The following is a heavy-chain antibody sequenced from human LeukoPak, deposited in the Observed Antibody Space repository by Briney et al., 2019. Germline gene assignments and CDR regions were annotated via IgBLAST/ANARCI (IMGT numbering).Heavy chain of an antibody. CDR2: ISGSGGST. CDR3: AKDDYGDYVIYYFDY. D-gene: IGHD4-17*01. J-gene: IGHJ4*02. CDR1: GFTFSSYA. Sequence: GGSLRLSCAASGFTFSSYAMSWVRQAPGKGLEWVSAISGSGGSTYYADSVKGRFTISRDNSKNTLYLQMNSLRAEDTAVYYCAKDDYGDYVIYYFDYWGQGTLVTVSS. V-gene: IGHV3-23*01.